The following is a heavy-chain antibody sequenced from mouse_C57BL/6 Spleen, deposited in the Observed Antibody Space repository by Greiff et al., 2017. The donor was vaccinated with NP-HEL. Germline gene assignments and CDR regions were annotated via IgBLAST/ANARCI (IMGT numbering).Heavy chain of an antibody. CDR3: ARGGQQEKNYAMDD. CDR1: GYTFTDYN. Sequence: DVKLQESGPELVKPGASVKIPCKASGYTFTDYNMDWVKQSHGKSLEWIGDINPNNGGTIYNQKFKGKATLTVDKSSSTAYMELRSLTSEDTAVYYFARGGQQEKNYAMDDWGQGTSVTVAS. V-gene: IGHV1-18*01. J-gene: IGHJ4*01. CDR2: INPNNGGT.